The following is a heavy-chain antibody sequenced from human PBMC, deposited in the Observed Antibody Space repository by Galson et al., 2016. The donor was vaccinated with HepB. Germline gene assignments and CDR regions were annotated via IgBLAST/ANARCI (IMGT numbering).Heavy chain of an antibody. Sequence: SLRLSCAASGFDFRTYSMNWVRQTPGKGLEWVSSISIDSSNIYYADSVKGRFTISRDNAKNSLYLQMNSLSGEDTALYYCARGSYLLVKHPDYFDYWGQGTLVTVSS. V-gene: IGHV3-21*01. J-gene: IGHJ4*02. CDR1: GFDFRTYS. CDR2: ISIDSSNI. D-gene: IGHD2/OR15-2a*01. CDR3: ARGSYLLVKHPDYFDY.